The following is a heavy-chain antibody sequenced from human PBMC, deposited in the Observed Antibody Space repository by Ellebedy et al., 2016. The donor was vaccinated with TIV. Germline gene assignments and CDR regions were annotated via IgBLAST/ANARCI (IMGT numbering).Heavy chain of an antibody. V-gene: IGHV4-31*03. CDR3: ARVIVVVPAAINYYYYYMDV. CDR1: GGSISSGGYY. D-gene: IGHD2-2*01. Sequence: SETLSLXCTVSGGSISSGGYYWSWIRQHPGKGLEWIGYIYYIGSTYYNPSLKSRVTISVDTSKNQFSLKLSSVTAADTAVYYCARVIVVVPAAINYYYYYMDVWGKGTTVTVSS. J-gene: IGHJ6*03. CDR2: IYYIGST.